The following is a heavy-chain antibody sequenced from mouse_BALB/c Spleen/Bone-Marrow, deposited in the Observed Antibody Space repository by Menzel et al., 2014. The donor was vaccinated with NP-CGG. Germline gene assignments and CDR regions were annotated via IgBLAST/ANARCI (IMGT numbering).Heavy chain of an antibody. V-gene: IGHV4-1*02. CDR1: GFDFSGFW. D-gene: IGHD2-3*01. CDR3: GRLGYYGCFAY. J-gene: IGHJ3*01. Sequence: EVQRVEFGGGLVQPGGSLKLSCAASGFDFSGFWMGWVRQAPGKGLEWIGEINPDSSTINYTPSLKDRFIISRDNAKNTLYLQMNKVRSEDTALYYCGRLGYYGCFAYWGQGTLVTVSA. CDR2: INPDSSTI.